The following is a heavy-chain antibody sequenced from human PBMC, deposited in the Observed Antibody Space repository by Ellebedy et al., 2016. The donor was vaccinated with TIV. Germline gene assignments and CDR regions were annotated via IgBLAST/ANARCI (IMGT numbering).Heavy chain of an antibody. CDR2: IWYDGSNK. CDR3: ARARTHTVTHPRYYYYGMDV. CDR1: GFTVSSNY. Sequence: PGGSLRLSCAASGFTVSSNYMSRVRQAPGKGLEWVAVIWYDGSNKYYADSVKGRFTISRDNSKNTLYLQMNSLRAEDTAVYYCARARTHTVTHPRYYYYGMDVWGQGTTVTVSS. J-gene: IGHJ6*02. D-gene: IGHD4-17*01. V-gene: IGHV3-33*08.